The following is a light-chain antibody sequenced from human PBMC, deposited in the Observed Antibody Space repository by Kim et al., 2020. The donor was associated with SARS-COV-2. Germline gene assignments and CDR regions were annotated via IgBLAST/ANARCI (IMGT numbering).Light chain of an antibody. CDR3: QQYAT. Sequence: PSSMSATVGDRVTISCQASQDIGNDLNWYQQKPGQAPKLLIYDTSKFQAGVPSRFSASGSGTHFTLTITSLQPEDFATYYCQQYATFGQGTRVEI. J-gene: IGKJ2*01. V-gene: IGKV1-33*01. CDR1: QDIGND. CDR2: DTS.